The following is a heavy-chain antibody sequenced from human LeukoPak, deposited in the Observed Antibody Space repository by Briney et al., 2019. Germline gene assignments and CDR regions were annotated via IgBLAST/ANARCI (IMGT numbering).Heavy chain of an antibody. Sequence: PGGSLRLSCAASGFTVSSNYMSWVRQAPGKGLEWVSVNYSGGSTYYANSVKGRFTISRDNSKNTLYLQMNSLRAEDTAVYYCTREGVLRFLEWLFDYWGQGTLVTVSS. J-gene: IGHJ4*02. CDR1: GFTVSSNY. CDR2: NYSGGST. D-gene: IGHD3-3*01. CDR3: TREGVLRFLEWLFDY. V-gene: IGHV3-53*01.